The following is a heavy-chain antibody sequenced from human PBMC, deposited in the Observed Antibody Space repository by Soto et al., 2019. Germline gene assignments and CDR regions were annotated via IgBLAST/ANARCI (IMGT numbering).Heavy chain of an antibody. CDR3: ARGSGLRYFDWLPPPGYYYGMDV. D-gene: IGHD3-9*01. CDR1: GYTFTSYD. CDR2: MNPSSGNT. Sequence: ASVKVSCKASGYTFTSYDINWVRQATGQGLEWMGWMNPSSGNTGYAQKFQGRVTMTRNTSISTAYMELSSLRSEDTAVYYCARGSGLRYFDWLPPPGYYYGMDVWGQGTTVTVSS. J-gene: IGHJ6*02. V-gene: IGHV1-8*01.